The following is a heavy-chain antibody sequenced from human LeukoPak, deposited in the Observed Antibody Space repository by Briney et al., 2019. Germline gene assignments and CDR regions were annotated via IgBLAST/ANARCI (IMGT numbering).Heavy chain of an antibody. CDR3: ARRSRSYFDY. Sequence: PSETLSLTCTVSGGSISGNYWSWVRQPPGKGLEWIGYIYYSGSTNYNPSLKSRVTISVDTSKNQFSLKLSSVTAADTAVYYCARRSRSYFDYWGQGTLVTVSS. D-gene: IGHD3-10*01. CDR2: IYYSGST. CDR1: GGSISGNY. J-gene: IGHJ4*02. V-gene: IGHV4-59*01.